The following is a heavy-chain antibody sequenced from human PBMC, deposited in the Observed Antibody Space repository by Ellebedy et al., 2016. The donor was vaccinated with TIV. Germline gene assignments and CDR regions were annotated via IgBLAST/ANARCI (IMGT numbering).Heavy chain of an antibody. J-gene: IGHJ4*02. CDR3: ARDGGVTGTDY. CDR1: GGSMINYY. V-gene: IGHV4-59*12. CDR2: IYYTGTT. Sequence: MPSETLSLTCSVSGGSMINYYWSWIRQSPGKGLEWIGYIYYTGTTNYDPSLKSRVTMSVDTSKNQFSLKLSSVTAADTGVYYCARDGGVTGTDYWGQGTLVTVSS. D-gene: IGHD6-19*01.